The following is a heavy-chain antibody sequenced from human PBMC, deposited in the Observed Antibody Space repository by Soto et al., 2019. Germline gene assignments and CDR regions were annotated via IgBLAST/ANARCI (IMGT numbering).Heavy chain of an antibody. CDR1: GYTFTHYG. J-gene: IGHJ4*02. CDR2: INAYVGET. CDR3: ARGDGATLHY. V-gene: IGHV1-18*01. Sequence: QVQLVQSGAEVKKPGASVKVSCKASGYTFTHYGITWVRQAPGQGLEWTGWINAYVGETKSAQKYQGRITVTMDTSTNTAYFELRRLRSDDTAVYYCARGDGATLHYWGPGTLVRVSA.